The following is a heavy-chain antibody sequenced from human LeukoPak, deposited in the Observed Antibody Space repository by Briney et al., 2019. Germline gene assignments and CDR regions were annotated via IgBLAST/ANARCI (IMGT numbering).Heavy chain of an antibody. Sequence: SETLSLTCTVSGGSISSYYWSWIRQPPGKGLEWIGYIYYSGSTNYNPSLKSRVTISVDKSKNQFSLKLSSVTAADTAVYYCARDMGYGDYFDYWGQGTLVTVSS. D-gene: IGHD4-17*01. CDR3: ARDMGYGDYFDY. CDR2: IYYSGST. J-gene: IGHJ4*02. V-gene: IGHV4-59*12. CDR1: GGSISSYY.